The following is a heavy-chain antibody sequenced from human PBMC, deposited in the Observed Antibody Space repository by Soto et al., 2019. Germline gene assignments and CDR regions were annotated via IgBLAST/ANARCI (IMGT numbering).Heavy chain of an antibody. CDR3: GGSCFYGDYDAFDI. CDR1: GFTFNSYA. V-gene: IGHV3-74*01. D-gene: IGHD4-17*01. J-gene: IGHJ3*02. Sequence: GESLKISCAASGFTFNSYAMSWVRQAPGKGLEWVSRINSDGSSTSYADSVKGRFTISRDNAKNTLYLQMNSLRAEDTAVYYCGGSCFYGDYDAFDIWGQGTMVTVSS. CDR2: INSDGSST.